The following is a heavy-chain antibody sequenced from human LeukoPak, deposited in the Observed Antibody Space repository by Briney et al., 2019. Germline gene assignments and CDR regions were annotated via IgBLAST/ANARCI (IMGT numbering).Heavy chain of an antibody. J-gene: IGHJ6*02. Sequence: PSETLSLTCTVSGGSISSYYWSWIRQPPGKGLEWIGYISYSGSTKYNPSLQSRVTMSVDTSKNQFSLKLTSVTAADTAVYYCARETGTSNMDAWGQGTTVTVSS. V-gene: IGHV4-59*12. CDR2: ISYSGST. D-gene: IGHD1-7*01. CDR3: ARETGTSNMDA. CDR1: GGSISSYY.